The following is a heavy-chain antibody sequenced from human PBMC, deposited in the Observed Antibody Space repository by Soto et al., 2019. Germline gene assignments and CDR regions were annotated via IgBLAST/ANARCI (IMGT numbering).Heavy chain of an antibody. Sequence: QVQLVESGGGVVQPGRSLRLSCAASGFTFSSYGMHWVRQAPGKGLEWVAVISYDGSNKYYADSVKGRFTISRDNSKNTLYLQMNSLRAEDTAVYYCAQGPYYDFWSGYYATPFDPWGQGTLVTVSS. CDR1: GFTFSSYG. CDR2: ISYDGSNK. CDR3: AQGPYYDFWSGYYATPFDP. D-gene: IGHD3-3*01. V-gene: IGHV3-30*18. J-gene: IGHJ5*02.